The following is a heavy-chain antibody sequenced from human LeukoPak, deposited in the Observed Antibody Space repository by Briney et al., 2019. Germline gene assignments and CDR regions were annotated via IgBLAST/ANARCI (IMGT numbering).Heavy chain of an antibody. J-gene: IGHJ4*02. Sequence: SETLPLTCTVSGGSISSYYWNWIRQPPGKGLEWIGYIYTSGSSNYNPSLKGRVSISLDTSMNQFSLKLSSVTAADTAVYFCARGGSWYHFDYWGQGSLVTVSS. D-gene: IGHD2-15*01. CDR1: GGSISSYY. CDR3: ARGGSWYHFDY. V-gene: IGHV4-4*09. CDR2: IYTSGSS.